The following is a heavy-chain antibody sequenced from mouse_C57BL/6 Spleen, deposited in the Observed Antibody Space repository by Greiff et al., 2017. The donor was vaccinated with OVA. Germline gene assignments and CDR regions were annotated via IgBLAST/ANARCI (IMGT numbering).Heavy chain of an antibody. D-gene: IGHD2-4*01. CDR3: ARFDYDVVDY. V-gene: IGHV5-9*01. Sequence: VKLVEPGGGLVKPGGSLKLSCAASGYTFSSYSMSWVRQTPGKRLEWVATISGGGGNTYYHDSVKGRFTISRDNAKNTLYLQMSSLRSEDTALYYCARFDYDVVDYWGQGTSVTVSS. CDR1: GYTFSSYS. CDR2: ISGGGGNT. J-gene: IGHJ4*01.